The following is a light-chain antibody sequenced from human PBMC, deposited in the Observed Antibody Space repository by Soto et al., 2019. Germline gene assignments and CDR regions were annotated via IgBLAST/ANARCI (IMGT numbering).Light chain of an antibody. V-gene: IGLV2-18*02. CDR3: SSYTSSSTHVV. J-gene: IGLJ2*01. Sequence: QSALTQPPSVSGSPGQSVTISCTGTSSDVGSYNRVSWYQQPPGTAPKLMIYEVSNRPSGVPDRFSGSKSGNTASLTISGHQAEDVADYYCSSYTSSSTHVVFGGGTKLTVL. CDR1: SSDVGSYNR. CDR2: EVS.